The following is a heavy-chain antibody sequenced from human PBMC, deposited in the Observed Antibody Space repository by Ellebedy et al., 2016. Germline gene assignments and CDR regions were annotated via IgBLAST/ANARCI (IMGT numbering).Heavy chain of an antibody. CDR1: GFTFNNAW. D-gene: IGHD4-23*01. J-gene: IGHJ4*02. CDR2: IKSKTDGETT. Sequence: GESLKISCAASGFTFNNAWMSWVRQAPGKGLEWVGRIKSKTDGETTDYAAPVKGRFTISRDDSKNTLYLQMNSLKSDDTAVYYCTTSAVSRLLVNYFDYWGQGTLVTVSS. V-gene: IGHV3-15*01. CDR3: TTSAVSRLLVNYFDY.